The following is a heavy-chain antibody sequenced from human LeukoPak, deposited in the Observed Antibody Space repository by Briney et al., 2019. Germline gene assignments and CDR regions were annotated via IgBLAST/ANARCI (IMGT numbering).Heavy chain of an antibody. V-gene: IGHV3-21*01. Sequence: GGSLRLSCAASGFTFRSYSMNWVRQAPGKGLEWVSSISSSSNYIYYADSVKGRFTISRDNAKNSLYLQMNSLRAEDTAVYYCAQNFYDSSGLYFDYWGQGTLVTVSS. D-gene: IGHD3-22*01. CDR3: AQNFYDSSGLYFDY. J-gene: IGHJ4*02. CDR1: GFTFRSYS. CDR2: ISSSSNYI.